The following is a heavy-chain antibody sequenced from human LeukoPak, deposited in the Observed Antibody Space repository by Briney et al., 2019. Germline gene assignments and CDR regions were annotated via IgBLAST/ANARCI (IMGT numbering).Heavy chain of an antibody. V-gene: IGHV4-4*02. CDR2: IFHSGST. J-gene: IGHJ4*02. CDR1: SGSIFNSNW. Sequence: SETLSLTCAVSSGSIFNSNWWSWVRPPPGKGLEWIGQIFHSGSTSYSPSLKSRVTISVDTSKNQFSLKLSSVTAADTAVYYCARALSSRSEDYFDYWGQGTLVTVSS. CDR3: ARALSSRSEDYFDY.